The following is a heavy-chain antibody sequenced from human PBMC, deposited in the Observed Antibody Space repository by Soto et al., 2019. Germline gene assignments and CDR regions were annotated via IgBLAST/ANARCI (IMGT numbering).Heavy chain of an antibody. CDR2: IGWNSGSI. CDR1: GFTFDDYA. J-gene: IGHJ6*02. D-gene: IGHD6-19*01. Sequence: GGSLRLSCAASGFTFDDYAMHWVRQAPGKGLEWVSGIGWNSGSIGYADSVKGRFTISRDNAKNSLYLQMNSLRAEDTALYYCAKDTYRGIAVAGRRNYYYGMDVWGQGTTVTVSS. V-gene: IGHV3-9*01. CDR3: AKDTYRGIAVAGRRNYYYGMDV.